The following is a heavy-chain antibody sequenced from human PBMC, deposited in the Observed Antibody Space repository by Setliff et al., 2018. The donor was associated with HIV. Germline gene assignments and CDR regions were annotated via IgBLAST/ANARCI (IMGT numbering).Heavy chain of an antibody. D-gene: IGHD3-22*01. CDR2: ISYDGSNK. Sequence: VGSLRLSCAASGFTFSNYAMHWVRQAPGKGLEWVAVISYDGSNKYYADSVKGRFTISRDNSKNTLYLQMNSLRVEDTAVYYCARETMYDSRGYLSHYFDYWGQGTPVTVSS. J-gene: IGHJ4*02. CDR1: GFTFSNYA. V-gene: IGHV3-30-3*01. CDR3: ARETMYDSRGYLSHYFDY.